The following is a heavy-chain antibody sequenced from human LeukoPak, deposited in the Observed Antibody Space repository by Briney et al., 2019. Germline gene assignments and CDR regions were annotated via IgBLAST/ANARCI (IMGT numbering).Heavy chain of an antibody. D-gene: IGHD6-13*01. Sequence: PGGPLRLSCAASGFIFSGFWMTWVRQAPGKGLEWVANIMQDGSEKNYVDSVKGRFTISRDNARNSLYLQMNSLGAEDTAVYYCAREVYSSSRPADAFDIWGQGTVVTVSS. V-gene: IGHV3-7*01. CDR3: AREVYSSSRPADAFDI. J-gene: IGHJ3*02. CDR1: GFIFSGFW. CDR2: IMQDGSEK.